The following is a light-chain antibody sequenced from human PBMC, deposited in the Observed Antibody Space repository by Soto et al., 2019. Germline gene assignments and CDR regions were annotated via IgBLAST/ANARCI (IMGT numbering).Light chain of an antibody. CDR2: GAS. V-gene: IGKV3-15*01. CDR3: QQYNNWPPGT. CDR1: QSVDGY. Sequence: EVVMTQSPGTLSVSLGESATLSCRASQSVDGYLAWYQQKPGQAPRLLIYGASTRATGVTARFRGGGSGTEFTLTISSLQSEDFAVYYCQQYNNWPPGTFGQGTKV. J-gene: IGKJ1*01.